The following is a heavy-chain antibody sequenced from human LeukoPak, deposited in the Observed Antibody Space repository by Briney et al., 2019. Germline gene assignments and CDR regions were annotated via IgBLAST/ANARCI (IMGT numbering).Heavy chain of an antibody. J-gene: IGHJ4*02. CDR2: IYYSGST. CDR3: ARGPLWLYFDY. CDR1: GGSVSSGSYY. D-gene: IGHD2/OR15-2a*01. V-gene: IGHV4-61*01. Sequence: SETLSLTCTVSGGSVSSGSYYWSWIRQPPGKGLEWIGYIYYSGSTNYNPSLKSRVTISVDTSKNQFSLKLSSVTAADTAVYYCARGPLWLYFDYWGQGTLVTVSS.